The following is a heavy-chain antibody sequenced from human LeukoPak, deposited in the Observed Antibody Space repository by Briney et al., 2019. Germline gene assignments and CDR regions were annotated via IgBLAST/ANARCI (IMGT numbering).Heavy chain of an antibody. D-gene: IGHD3-9*01. CDR3: ARAERLRYFDWLLFSPLFDY. Sequence: GESLKISCKGSGYSFTSYWIGWVRQMPGKGLEWMGIIYPGDSDTRYSPSFQGQVTISADKSISTAYLQWSSLKASDTAMYYCARAERLRYFDWLLFSPLFDYWGQGTLVTVSS. CDR1: GYSFTSYW. V-gene: IGHV5-51*01. J-gene: IGHJ4*02. CDR2: IYPGDSDT.